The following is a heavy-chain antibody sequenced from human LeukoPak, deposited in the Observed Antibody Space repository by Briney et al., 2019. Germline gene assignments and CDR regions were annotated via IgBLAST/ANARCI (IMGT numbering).Heavy chain of an antibody. V-gene: IGHV1-69*13. CDR3: ARDRFYCSGGSCYSEYFDY. D-gene: IGHD2-15*01. CDR1: GYTFTSYG. J-gene: IGHJ4*02. CDR2: IIPIFGTA. Sequence: GASVKVSCKASGYTFTSYGISWVRQAPGQGLEWMGWIIPIFGTANYAQKFQGRVTITADESTSTAYMELSSLRSEDTAVYYCARDRFYCSGGSCYSEYFDYWGQGTLVTVSS.